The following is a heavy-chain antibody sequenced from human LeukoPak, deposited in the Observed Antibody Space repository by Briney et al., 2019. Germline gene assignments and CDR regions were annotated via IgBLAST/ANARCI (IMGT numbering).Heavy chain of an antibody. Sequence: ETLSLTCAVYGGSFSGYYWSWIRQPPGKGLEWVANIKQDGSEKYYVDSVKGRFTISRDNAKNSVYLQMNSLRAEDTAVYYCARDKVVGATYLDYWGQGTLVTASS. CDR2: IKQDGSEK. CDR3: ARDKVVGATYLDY. D-gene: IGHD2-15*01. J-gene: IGHJ4*02. V-gene: IGHV3-7*01. CDR1: GGSFSGYY.